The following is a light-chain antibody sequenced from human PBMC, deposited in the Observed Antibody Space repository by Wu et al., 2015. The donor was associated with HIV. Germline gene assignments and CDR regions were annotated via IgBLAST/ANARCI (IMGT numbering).Light chain of an antibody. Sequence: EIVMTQSPATLSVSPGERATLSCRASQSINDNLAWYQQTPGQAPRLLICGASTRATGIPARFSGSGFGTEFSLTISNMQSEDFAVYYCQQCHKWPPITFGGGTKVEIK. CDR1: QSINDN. V-gene: IGKV3-15*01. CDR2: GAS. CDR3: QQCHKWPPIT. J-gene: IGKJ4*01.